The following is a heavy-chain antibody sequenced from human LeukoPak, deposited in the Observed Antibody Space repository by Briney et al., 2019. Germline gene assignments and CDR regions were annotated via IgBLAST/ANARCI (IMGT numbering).Heavy chain of an antibody. V-gene: IGHV6-1*01. CDR2: TYYRSKWYN. CDR1: GDSVSSNSAA. Sequence: SQTLSLTCAICGDSVSSNSAAWNWIRQSPSRVLEWLERTYYRSKWYNDYAGSVKSRITINPDTSKNQFSLQLTSVIAEDTAVYYCASECRIPALPGYYYYYLDVWGKATTVTVSS. D-gene: IGHD6-6*01. CDR3: ASECRIPALPGYYYYYLDV. J-gene: IGHJ6*03.